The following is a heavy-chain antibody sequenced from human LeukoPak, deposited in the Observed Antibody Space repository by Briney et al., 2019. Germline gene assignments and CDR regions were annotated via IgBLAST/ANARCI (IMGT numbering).Heavy chain of an antibody. CDR2: TYYGSKWYN. Sequence: SQTLSLTCAISGDSVSSNSAAWNWIRQSPSRGLEWLGRTYYGSKWYNAYTLSVRSRITINPDTSKNQFSLQLNSVTPEDTAVYFCARSSGWLDYWGQGTLVTVSS. D-gene: IGHD6-19*01. CDR3: ARSSGWLDY. CDR1: GDSVSSNSAA. V-gene: IGHV6-1*01. J-gene: IGHJ4*02.